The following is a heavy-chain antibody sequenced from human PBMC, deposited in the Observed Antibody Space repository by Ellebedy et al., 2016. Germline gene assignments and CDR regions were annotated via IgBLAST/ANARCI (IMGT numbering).Heavy chain of an antibody. CDR1: GYSFSSSW. CDR2: IYPADSHT. CDR3: ARPYSSSF. J-gene: IGHJ4*02. Sequence: GESLKISCKGSGYSFSSSWIGWVRQVPGKGLEWMGVIYPADSHTRYSPSFQGQVTISADKSISTAYLQWSSRRASDTSMYDCARPYSSSFWGQGTLVTVSS. V-gene: IGHV5-51*01. D-gene: IGHD6-13*01.